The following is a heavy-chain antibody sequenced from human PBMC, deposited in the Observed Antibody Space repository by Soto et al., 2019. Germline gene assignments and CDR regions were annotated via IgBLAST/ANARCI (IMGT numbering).Heavy chain of an antibody. Sequence: GGSLRLSCAVSGSTFSNDWMHWVRQAPGKGLVWVSHINSDGSSTNYADFVKSRFTIARDNAKNTVYLQMNSLRAEDTAVYYCARDRSYSLDVWGQGTTVTVSS. J-gene: IGHJ6*02. CDR3: ARDRSYSLDV. CDR1: GSTFSNDW. CDR2: INSDGSST. V-gene: IGHV3-74*01.